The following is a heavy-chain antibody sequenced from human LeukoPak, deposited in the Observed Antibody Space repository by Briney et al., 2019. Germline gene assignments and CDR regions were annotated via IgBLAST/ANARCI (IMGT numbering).Heavy chain of an antibody. D-gene: IGHD2-2*01. CDR3: ASNLVPARPNYYYYMDV. J-gene: IGHJ6*03. CDR2: ICSSSSYI. Sequence: SGGSLRLSCAASGFTFSGSSMHWVRQAPGKGLEWVSSICSSSSYIYYAYSVKGRFTISRDNAKNSLYLQMNSLRAEDTAVYYCASNLVPARPNYYYYMDVWGKGTTVTVSS. V-gene: IGHV3-21*01. CDR1: GFTFSGSS.